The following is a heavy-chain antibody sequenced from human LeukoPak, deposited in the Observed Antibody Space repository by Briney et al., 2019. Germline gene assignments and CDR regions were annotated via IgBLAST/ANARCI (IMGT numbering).Heavy chain of an antibody. CDR2: ISSSSSYI. CDR1: GFTFSSYS. V-gene: IGHV3-21*01. CDR3: ARRYCSSTNCYAFDD. J-gene: IGHJ4*02. Sequence: GGSLRLSCAASGFTFSSYSMNWARQAPGKGLEWVSSISSSSSYIYYADSLKGRFTISRDNAKNSLYLQMNSLRAEDTAVYYCARRYCSSTNCYAFDDWGQGTLVTVSS. D-gene: IGHD2-2*01.